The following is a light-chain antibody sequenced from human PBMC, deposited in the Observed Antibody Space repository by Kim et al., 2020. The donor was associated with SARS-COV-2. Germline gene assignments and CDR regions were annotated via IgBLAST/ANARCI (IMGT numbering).Light chain of an antibody. V-gene: IGLV1-51*01. CDR3: GTWDNTLRAGV. J-gene: IGLJ2*01. Sequence: QSVLTQSPSVSAAPGQKVSISCSGSSSNIGSNSLSWYQQVPGTAPTLLIYEDNKRPSGIPDRFSGSKSGTSATSATLGITGLQAGDEAIYYCGTWDNTLRAGVFGGGTQLTVL. CDR2: EDN. CDR1: SSNIGSNS.